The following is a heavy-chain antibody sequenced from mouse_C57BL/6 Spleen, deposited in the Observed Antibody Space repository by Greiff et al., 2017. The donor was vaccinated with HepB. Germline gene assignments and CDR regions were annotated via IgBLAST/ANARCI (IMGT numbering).Heavy chain of an antibody. Sequence: VKLQQSGAELVRPGASVTLSCKASGYTFTDYEMHWVKQTPVHGLEWIGAIDPETGGTAYNQKFKGKAILTADKSSSTAYMELRSLTSEDSAVYYCTRRDDYDGFAYWGQGTLVTVSA. V-gene: IGHV1-15*01. CDR3: TRRDDYDGFAY. CDR1: GYTFTDYE. J-gene: IGHJ3*01. D-gene: IGHD2-4*01. CDR2: IDPETGGT.